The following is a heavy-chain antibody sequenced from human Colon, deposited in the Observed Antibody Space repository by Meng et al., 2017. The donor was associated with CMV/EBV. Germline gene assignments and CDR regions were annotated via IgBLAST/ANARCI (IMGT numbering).Heavy chain of an antibody. CDR1: GFPFSNYY. D-gene: IGHD1-26*01. Sequence: SLKFSCAASGFPFSNYYMSWIRLAPGKGLEWISYISGDGSDLFYGDSVRGRFTISRDNAKNSLYMQINSLRVEDTAVYYCVRDILRVGITYYFDYWGQGTLVTVSS. J-gene: IGHJ4*02. V-gene: IGHV3-11*04. CDR3: VRDILRVGITYYFDY. CDR2: ISGDGSDL.